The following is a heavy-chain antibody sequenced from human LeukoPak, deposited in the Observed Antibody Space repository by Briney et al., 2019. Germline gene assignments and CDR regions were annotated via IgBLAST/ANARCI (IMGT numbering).Heavy chain of an antibody. J-gene: IGHJ4*02. CDR3: ARVAMTTVTTRGTPNGKSFVY. CDR1: GYTFTGYY. Sequence: ASVKVSCKASGYTFTGYYMHWVRQAPGQGLEWMGRINPNSGGTNYAQKFQGRVTMTRDTSISTAYMELSRLRSDDTAVYYCARVAMTTVTTRGTPNGKSFVYWGQGTLVTVSS. CDR2: INPNSGGT. V-gene: IGHV1-2*06. D-gene: IGHD4-17*01.